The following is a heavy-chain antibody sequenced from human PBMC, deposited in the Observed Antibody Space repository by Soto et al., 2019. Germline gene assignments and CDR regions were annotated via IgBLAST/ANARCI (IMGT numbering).Heavy chain of an antibody. CDR3: AARKDCSSTSCQLDY. CDR2: IIPILGIA. V-gene: IGHV1-69*02. Sequence: QVQLVQSGAEVKKPGSSVKVSCKASGGTFSSYTISWVRQAPGQGLEWMGRIIPILGIANYAQKFQGRVTTXXDXSXNTAYMELSSLRSEDTAVYYCAARKDCSSTSCQLDYWGQGTLVTVSS. J-gene: IGHJ4*02. CDR1: GGTFSSYT. D-gene: IGHD2-2*01.